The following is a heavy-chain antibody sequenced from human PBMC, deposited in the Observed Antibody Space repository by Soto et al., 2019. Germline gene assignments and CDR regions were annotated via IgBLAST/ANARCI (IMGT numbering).Heavy chain of an antibody. Sequence: ASVKVSCKASGYTFSSYGIRWVRQAPGRGREWMGWISAYKGNTTYAQKLQGRVTMTTDTSTSTAYMELRSLRSDDTAVDYCARKTLSPLHYADYWGKGSLVTASS. CDR1: GYTFSSYG. CDR2: ISAYKGNT. CDR3: ARKTLSPLHYADY. J-gene: IGHJ4*02. V-gene: IGHV1-18*01.